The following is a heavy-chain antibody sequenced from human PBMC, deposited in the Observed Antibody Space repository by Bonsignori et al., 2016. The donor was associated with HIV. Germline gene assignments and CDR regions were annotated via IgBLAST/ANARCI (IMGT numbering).Heavy chain of an antibody. CDR3: ARWAREVVPAAAGEAFDI. V-gene: IGHV1-2*02. Sequence: WVRQAPGQGLEWMGWINPNRGGTNYAQKFQGRVTMTRDTSISTAYMELSKLRSDDTAVYYCARWAREVVPAAAGEAFDIWGQGTMVTVSS. D-gene: IGHD2-2*01. J-gene: IGHJ3*02. CDR2: INPNRGGT.